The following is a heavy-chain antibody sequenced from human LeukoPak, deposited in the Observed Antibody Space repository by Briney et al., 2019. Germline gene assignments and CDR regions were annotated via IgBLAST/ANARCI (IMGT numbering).Heavy chain of an antibody. CDR2: ISSSSSYI. CDR3: ARVRMHYDILTGYYFPDAFDI. Sequence: GGSLRLSCAASGFTFSSYSMNWVRQAPGKGLEWVSSISSSSSYIYYADSVKGRFTISRDNAKNSLYLQMNSLRAEDTAVYYCARVRMHYDILTGYYFPDAFDIWGQGTMVTVSS. CDR1: GFTFSSYS. V-gene: IGHV3-21*01. J-gene: IGHJ3*02. D-gene: IGHD3-9*01.